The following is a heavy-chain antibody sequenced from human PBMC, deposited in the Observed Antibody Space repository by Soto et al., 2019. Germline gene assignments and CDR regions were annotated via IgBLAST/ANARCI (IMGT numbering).Heavy chain of an antibody. J-gene: IGHJ6*02. D-gene: IGHD4-17*01. CDR2: IIPIFGTA. Sequence: CSVKVSCKASGGTFSSYAISWVRQAPGQGLEWMGGIIPIFGTANYAQKFQGRVTITADKSTSTAYMELSSLSSEDTAVYYCARVSRTTWGYYYYGMDVWGQGTTVTVFS. CDR1: GGTFSSYA. V-gene: IGHV1-69*06. CDR3: ARVSRTTWGYYYYGMDV.